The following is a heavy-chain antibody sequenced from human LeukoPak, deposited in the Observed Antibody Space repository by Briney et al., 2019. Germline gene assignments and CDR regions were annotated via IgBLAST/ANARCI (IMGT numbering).Heavy chain of an antibody. D-gene: IGHD1-26*01. CDR1: GFTFSSYW. Sequence: GGSLRLSCAASGFTFSSYWMHWVRHAPGKGLVWVSRITSDGSTTYADSVKGRFTISRDNSKNTLYLQMNSLRAEDTAVYYCARGATSGSYYGGSFFDYWGQGTLVTVSS. J-gene: IGHJ4*02. CDR2: ITSDGST. V-gene: IGHV3-74*01. CDR3: ARGATSGSYYGGSFFDY.